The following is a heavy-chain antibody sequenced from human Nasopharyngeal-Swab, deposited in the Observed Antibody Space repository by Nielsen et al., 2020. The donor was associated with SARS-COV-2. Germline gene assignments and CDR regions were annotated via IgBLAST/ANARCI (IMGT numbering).Heavy chain of an antibody. CDR3: AKEGLRYFDWLFGYGMDV. J-gene: IGHJ6*02. V-gene: IGHV3-74*01. D-gene: IGHD3-9*01. CDR1: GFTFSSYW. Sequence: GESLKISCAASGFTFSSYWMHWVRQAPGKGLVWVSRINSDGSSTSYADSVKGRFTISRDNAKNSLYLQMNSLRAEDTALYYCAKEGLRYFDWLFGYGMDVWGQGTTVTVSS. CDR2: INSDGSST.